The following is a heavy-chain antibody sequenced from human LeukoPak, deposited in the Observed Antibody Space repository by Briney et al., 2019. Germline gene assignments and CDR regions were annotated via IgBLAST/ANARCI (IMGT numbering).Heavy chain of an antibody. CDR1: GFTFDDYG. J-gene: IGHJ4*02. CDR3: AREQGSGWYGVLDY. CDR2: INWNGGST. D-gene: IGHD6-19*01. Sequence: GGSLRLSCAASGFTFDDYGMSWVRQAPGKGLEWVSGINWNGGSTGYADSVEGRFTISRDNAKNSLYLQMNSLRAEDTALYYCAREQGSGWYGVLDYWGQGTLVTVSS. V-gene: IGHV3-20*04.